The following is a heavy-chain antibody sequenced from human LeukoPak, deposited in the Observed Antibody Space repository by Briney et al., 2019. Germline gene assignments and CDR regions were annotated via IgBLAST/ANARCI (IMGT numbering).Heavy chain of an antibody. CDR1: GGSISSSSYY. D-gene: IGHD4-17*01. CDR2: IYYGGST. CDR3: AMTTVTTLDWFDP. Sequence: KPSETLSLTCSVSGGSISSSSYYWGWIRQPPGKGLEWIGSIYYGGSTYYNPSLKSRGTISVDTSKNQFSLKLSSVTAADTAVYYCAMTTVTTLDWFDPWGQGTLVTVSS. V-gene: IGHV4-39*01. J-gene: IGHJ5*02.